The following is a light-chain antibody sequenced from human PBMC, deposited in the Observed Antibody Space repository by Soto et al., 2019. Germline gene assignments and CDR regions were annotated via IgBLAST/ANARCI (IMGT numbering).Light chain of an antibody. Sequence: EIVLTQSPGTLSLSPGERATLSCRASQSVNSNYLAWYQRKPGQAPRLLIYGASNRATDIPYRFSASGSGTDFTLTITRLEAEDFAVYYCQQYDSTPPTFDQVTKVEVK. CDR2: GAS. J-gene: IGKJ1*01. CDR3: QQYDSTPPT. CDR1: QSVNSNY. V-gene: IGKV3-20*01.